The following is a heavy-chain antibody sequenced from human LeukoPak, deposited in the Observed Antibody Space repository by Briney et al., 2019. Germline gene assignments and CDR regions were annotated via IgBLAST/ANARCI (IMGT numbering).Heavy chain of an antibody. Sequence: GASVKVSCKASGYTFTGYYMHWVRQAPGQGLEWMGWINPNSGGTNYAQKFQGTVTVTRDTSISTAYMELSRLRSDDTAVYYCATSGCGEDWFDPWGQGTLVTVSS. CDR3: ATSGCGEDWFDP. CDR2: INPNSGGT. V-gene: IGHV1-2*02. J-gene: IGHJ5*02. CDR1: GYTFTGYY. D-gene: IGHD5-12*01.